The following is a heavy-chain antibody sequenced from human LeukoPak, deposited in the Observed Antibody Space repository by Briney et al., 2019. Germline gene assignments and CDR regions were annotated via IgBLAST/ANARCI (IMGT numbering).Heavy chain of an antibody. J-gene: IGHJ4*02. CDR1: GGPVSGYY. D-gene: IGHD4-17*01. CDR3: AKYGDHWNYFDY. Sequence: PSETLSLTCTVSGGPVSGYYWSWIRQPPGKGLGWIGWIYYTGTTNYNSSLKSRVTISVDTSRNQFSLRLTSVTAADTAVYYCAKYGDHWNYFDYWGQGTLVTVSS. CDR2: IYYTGTT. V-gene: IGHV4-59*02.